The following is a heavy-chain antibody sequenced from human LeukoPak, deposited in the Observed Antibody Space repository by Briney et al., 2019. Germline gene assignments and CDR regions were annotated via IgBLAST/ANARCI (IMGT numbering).Heavy chain of an antibody. CDR3: ARGRTRGSLIY. D-gene: IGHD1-26*01. V-gene: IGHV3-74*01. CDR1: GFTFSNYW. CDR2: INSDGGST. J-gene: IGHJ4*02. Sequence: GGSLRLSCAASGFTFSNYWMHWVRQDPLKGLVWVSRINSDGGSTGYADSVKGRFTISRDNAKNTLYLQMNSRRAEDTALYYCARGRTRGSLIYWGEGTLVTVSP.